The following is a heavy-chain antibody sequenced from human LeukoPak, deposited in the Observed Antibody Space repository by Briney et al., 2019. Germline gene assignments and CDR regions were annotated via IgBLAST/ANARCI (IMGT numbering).Heavy chain of an antibody. J-gene: IGHJ3*02. CDR1: GFTVSSNY. CDR2: IYSGGST. D-gene: IGHD6-13*01. V-gene: IGHV3-53*01. Sequence: GGSLRLSCAASGFTVSSNYMSWVRQAPGKGLEWVSVIYSGGSTYYADSVKGRFTISRDNSKNTLYLQMNSLRAEDTAVYYCARLVSSYYSTDAFDIWGQGTMVTVSS. CDR3: ARLVSSYYSTDAFDI.